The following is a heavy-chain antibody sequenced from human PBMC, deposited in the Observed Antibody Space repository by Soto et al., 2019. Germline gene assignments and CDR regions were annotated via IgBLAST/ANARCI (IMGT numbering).Heavy chain of an antibody. Sequence: VQLLESGGGLVQPGGSLRLSCAASGFTFSDYAMSWVRQASGKGLEWVSAITGRGGGTYHADTVKGRFTISRDNSKNTQYMQMSSLRAEDTAVYYCAKGSADASPCYIDSWGQGTLVTV. CDR3: AKGSADASPCYIDS. CDR1: GFTFSDYA. V-gene: IGHV3-23*01. J-gene: IGHJ4*02. CDR2: ITGRGGGT.